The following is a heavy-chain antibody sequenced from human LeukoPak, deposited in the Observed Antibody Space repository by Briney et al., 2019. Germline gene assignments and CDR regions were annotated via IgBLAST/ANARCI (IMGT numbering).Heavy chain of an antibody. J-gene: IGHJ6*02. CDR3: ARYCSGGSCYGMDV. CDR2: INPNSGGT. V-gene: IGHV1-2*04. Sequence: GASVKVSCKASGYTFTGYYMHWVRQAPGQGLEWMGWINPNSGGTNYAQKFQGWVTMTRDTSTSTVYMELSSLRSEDTAVYYCARYCSGGSCYGMDVWGQGTTVTVSS. CDR1: GYTFTGYY. D-gene: IGHD2-15*01.